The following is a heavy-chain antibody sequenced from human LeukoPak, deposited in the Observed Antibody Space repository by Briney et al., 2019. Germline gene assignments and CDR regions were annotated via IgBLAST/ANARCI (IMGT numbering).Heavy chain of an antibody. Sequence: GGSLRLSGAASGFTFISYSMNWVRQAPGKGLEGGSSISSSSIYIYYADSVKGRFTISRDNAKNSLYLQMNSLRAEDTAVYYCAREGWSSSSYYFDSWGQGTLVTVSS. J-gene: IGHJ4*02. D-gene: IGHD6-6*01. CDR2: ISSSSIYI. V-gene: IGHV3-21*01. CDR3: AREGWSSSSYYFDS. CDR1: GFTFISYS.